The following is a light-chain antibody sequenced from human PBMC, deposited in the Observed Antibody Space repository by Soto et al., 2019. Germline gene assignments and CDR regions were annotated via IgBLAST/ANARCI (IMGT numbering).Light chain of an antibody. CDR2: EVS. CDR1: SSDVGGYNY. Sequence: QSALTQPAPVSGSPGQSITISCTGTSSDVGGYNYVSWYQQHPGKAPKLIIYEVSYRPSGVSNRFSGSKSGNTASLTISGLQAADEADYYCSSYTSSSTLGVFGDGTKVTVL. V-gene: IGLV2-14*01. CDR3: SSYTSSSTLGV. J-gene: IGLJ1*01.